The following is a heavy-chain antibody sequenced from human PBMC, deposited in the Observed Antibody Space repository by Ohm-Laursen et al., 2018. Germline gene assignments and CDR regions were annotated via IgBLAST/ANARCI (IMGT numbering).Heavy chain of an antibody. CDR1: GGSISSYY. Sequence: GTLSLTCPVSGGSISSYYWSWIRQPPGKGLEWIGYIYYSGSTNYNPSLKSRVTISVDTSKNQFSLKLSSVTAADTAVYYCARVYSGGGFYFDYWGQGTLVTVSS. D-gene: IGHD2-15*01. CDR2: IYYSGST. CDR3: ARVYSGGGFYFDY. J-gene: IGHJ4*02. V-gene: IGHV4-59*01.